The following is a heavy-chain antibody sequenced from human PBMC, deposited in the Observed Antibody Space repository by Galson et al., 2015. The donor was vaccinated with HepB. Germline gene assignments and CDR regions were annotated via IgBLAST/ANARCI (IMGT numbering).Heavy chain of an antibody. Sequence: SVKVSCKVSGYTLTELSMHWVRQAPGKGLEWMGGFDPEDGETIYAQRFQGRVTMTEDTSTDTAYMELSSLRSEDTAVYYCATVRREWELLRGAFDIWGQGTMVTVSS. V-gene: IGHV1-24*01. D-gene: IGHD1-26*01. CDR3: ATVRREWELLRGAFDI. J-gene: IGHJ3*02. CDR2: FDPEDGET. CDR1: GYTLTELS.